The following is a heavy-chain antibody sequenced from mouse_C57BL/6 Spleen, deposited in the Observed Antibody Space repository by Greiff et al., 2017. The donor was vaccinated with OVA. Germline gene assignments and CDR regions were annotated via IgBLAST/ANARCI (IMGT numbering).Heavy chain of an antibody. J-gene: IGHJ3*01. CDR2: ISDGGSYT. CDR1: GFTFSSYA. D-gene: IGHD2-1*01. V-gene: IGHV5-4*01. CDR3: AKGLYGNSFAY. Sequence: EVQRVESGGGLVKPGGSLKLSCAASGFTFSSYAMSWVRQTPEKRLEWVATISDGGSYTYYPDNVKGRFTISRDNAKNNLYLQMSHLKSEDTAMYYCAKGLYGNSFAYWGQGTLVTVSA.